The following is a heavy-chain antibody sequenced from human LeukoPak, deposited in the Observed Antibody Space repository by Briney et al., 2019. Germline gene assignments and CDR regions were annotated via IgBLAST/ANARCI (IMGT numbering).Heavy chain of an antibody. CDR3: TRGKYYDFWSGYYPDY. CDR2: IRSKAYGGTT. Sequence: PGGSLRLSCAASGXTFSRYAMSWVRQAPGKGLEWVGFIRSKAYGGTTEYAASVKGRFTISRDDSKSIAYLQMNSLKTEDTAVYYCTRGKYYDFWSGYYPDYWGQGTLVTVSS. D-gene: IGHD3-3*01. V-gene: IGHV3-49*04. J-gene: IGHJ4*02. CDR1: GXTFSRYA.